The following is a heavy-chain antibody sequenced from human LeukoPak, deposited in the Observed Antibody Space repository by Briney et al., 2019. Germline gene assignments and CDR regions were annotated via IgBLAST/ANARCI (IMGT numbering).Heavy chain of an antibody. CDR3: ARGTMIVVVTPLGCDY. V-gene: IGHV1-18*01. Sequence: ASVKVSCKASGYTFTSYGISWVRQAPGQGLEWMGWISAYNGNTNYAQKLQGRVTMTTDTSTSTAYMELRSLRSDDTAVYYCARGTMIVVVTPLGCDYWGQGTLVTVSS. CDR1: GYTFTSYG. CDR2: ISAYNGNT. J-gene: IGHJ4*02. D-gene: IGHD3-22*01.